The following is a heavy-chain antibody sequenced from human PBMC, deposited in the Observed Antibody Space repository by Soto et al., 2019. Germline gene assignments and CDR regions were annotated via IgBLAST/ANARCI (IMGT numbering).Heavy chain of an antibody. CDR2: ISYDGSNK. J-gene: IGHJ4*02. V-gene: IGHV3-30*18. CDR1: GFTFSSYG. Sequence: QVQLVESGGGVVQPGRSLRLSCAASGFTFSSYGMHWVRQAPGKGLEWVAVISYDGSNKYYADSVKGRFTISRDNSKNTLYLQMNSLRAEDTAVYYWAKDGSYYFDYWGQGTLVTVSS. CDR3: AKDGSYYFDY. D-gene: IGHD1-26*01.